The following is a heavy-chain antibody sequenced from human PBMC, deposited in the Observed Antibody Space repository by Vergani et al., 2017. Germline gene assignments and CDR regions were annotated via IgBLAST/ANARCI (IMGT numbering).Heavy chain of an antibody. CDR1: GGSISSGGYY. CDR3: ARQADRSSGFYYYYGMDV. Sequence: QVQLQESGPGLVKPSQTLSLTCTVSGGSISSGGYYWSWIRQPPGKGLEWIGEINHSGSTNYNPSLKSRVTISVDTSKNQFSLKLSSVTAADTAVYYCARQADRSSGFYYYYGMDVWGQGTTVTVSS. J-gene: IGHJ6*02. D-gene: IGHD3-22*01. CDR2: INHSGST. V-gene: IGHV4-30-4*08.